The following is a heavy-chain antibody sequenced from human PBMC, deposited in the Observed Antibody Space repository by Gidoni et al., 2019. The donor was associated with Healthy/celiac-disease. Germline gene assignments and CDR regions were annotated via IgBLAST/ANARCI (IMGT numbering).Heavy chain of an antibody. CDR3: ARDRHSSSWSKDYYFDY. V-gene: IGHV1-69*01. Sequence: QVQLVQSGAAVKKPGSSVKVSCKASGGTFSSYAISWVRQAPGQGLEWMGGIIPIFGTANYAQKFQGRVTITADESTSTAYMELSSLRSEDTAVYYCARDRHSSSWSKDYYFDYWGQGTLVTVSS. CDR2: IIPIFGTA. D-gene: IGHD6-13*01. J-gene: IGHJ4*02. CDR1: GGTFSSYA.